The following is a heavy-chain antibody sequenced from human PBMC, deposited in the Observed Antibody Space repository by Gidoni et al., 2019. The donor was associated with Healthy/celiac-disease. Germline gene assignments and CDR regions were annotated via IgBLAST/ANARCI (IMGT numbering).Heavy chain of an antibody. Sequence: QVQLVQSGAEVKKPGASVKVSCKASGYTFTSYGISWVRQAPGQGLEWMGWISAYNCNTNYAQKLQGRVTMTTDTSTSTAYMELRSLRTDDTAVYYCARDHGAPDFWSGYLNWFDPWGQGTLVTVSS. CDR3: ARDHGAPDFWSGYLNWFDP. CDR1: GYTFTSYG. CDR2: ISAYNCNT. V-gene: IGHV1-18*01. D-gene: IGHD3-3*01. J-gene: IGHJ5*02.